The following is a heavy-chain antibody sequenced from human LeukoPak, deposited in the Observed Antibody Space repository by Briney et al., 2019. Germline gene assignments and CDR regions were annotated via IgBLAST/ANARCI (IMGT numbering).Heavy chain of an antibody. D-gene: IGHD2-21*02. Sequence: SETLSLTCTVSGGSISSYYWSWIRQPPGKGLEWIGEINHSGSTNYNPSLKSRVTISVDTSKNQFSLKLSSVTAADTAVYYCARGCYSGTVITWGQGTLVTVSS. CDR3: ARGCYSGTVIT. CDR1: GGSISSYY. J-gene: IGHJ5*02. CDR2: INHSGST. V-gene: IGHV4-34*01.